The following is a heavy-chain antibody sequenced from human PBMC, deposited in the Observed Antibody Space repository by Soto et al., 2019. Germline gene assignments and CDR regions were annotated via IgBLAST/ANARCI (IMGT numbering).Heavy chain of an antibody. CDR2: IYYSGST. V-gene: IGHV4-59*08. J-gene: IGHJ2*01. D-gene: IGHD2-15*01. CDR3: ASFFFQAEDGIRDAVPVSAFLLNRSSDL. Sequence: GKGLEWIGYIYYSGSTNYNPSLKSRVTISVDTSKNQFSLKLSAVTAADTAVYYCASFFFQAEDGIRDAVPVSAFLLNRSSDL.